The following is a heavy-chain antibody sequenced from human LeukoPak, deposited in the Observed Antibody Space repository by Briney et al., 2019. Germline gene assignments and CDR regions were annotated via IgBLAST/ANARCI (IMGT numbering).Heavy chain of an antibody. CDR2: ISAHNGNT. Sequence: ASVKVSCKASGYTFTSYGTSWVRQAPGQGLEWMGWISAHNGNTKYAQKLQGRVTMTEDTSTDTAYMELSSLRSEDTAVYYCATLRWGYFDYWGQGTLVTVSS. V-gene: IGHV1-18*01. CDR1: GYTFTSYG. CDR3: ATLRWGYFDY. D-gene: IGHD4-23*01. J-gene: IGHJ4*02.